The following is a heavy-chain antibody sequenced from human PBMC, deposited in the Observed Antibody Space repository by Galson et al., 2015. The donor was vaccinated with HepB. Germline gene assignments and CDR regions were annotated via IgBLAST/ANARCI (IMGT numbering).Heavy chain of an antibody. Sequence: SLRLSCAVSGFTLSNYAMSWVRQAPGKGLEWVSSITNSGDRTYYADSVKGRFTISRDNSQNTLYLQMNSLRTEEAAVYYCAKGVKTSGWFSPFYWYFDLWGRGTLVTVAS. CDR1: GFTLSNYA. CDR2: ITNSGDRT. D-gene: IGHD6-19*01. J-gene: IGHJ2*01. CDR3: AKGVKTSGWFSPFYWYFDL. V-gene: IGHV3-23*01.